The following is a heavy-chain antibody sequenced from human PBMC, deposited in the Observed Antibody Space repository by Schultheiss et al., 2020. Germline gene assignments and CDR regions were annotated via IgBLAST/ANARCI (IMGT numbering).Heavy chain of an antibody. CDR3: ARVQLELRIIDY. CDR2: IYYSGNT. J-gene: IGHJ4*02. D-gene: IGHD1-7*01. CDR1: GGSFSGYY. V-gene: IGHV4-59*08. Sequence: SETLSLTCAVYGGSFSGYYWSWIRQPPGKGPEWIGYIYYSGNTYYNPSLKSRVIIAVDTSKNQFSLKLSSVTAADTAVYYCARVQLELRIIDYWGQGTLGTVSS.